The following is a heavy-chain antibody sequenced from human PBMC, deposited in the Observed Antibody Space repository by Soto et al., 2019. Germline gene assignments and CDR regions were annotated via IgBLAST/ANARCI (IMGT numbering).Heavy chain of an antibody. CDR3: ARAVGSTVDY. V-gene: IGHV3-74*01. D-gene: IGHD1-26*01. J-gene: IGHJ4*02. CDR2: INSDGSST. CDR1: GFTFSSYW. Sequence: EVQLVESGGGLVQPGGSLRLSCAASGFTFSSYWMHWVRQAPGMGLVWVSSINSDGSSTTYADSVKGRFSISRDNAKKTLYRQMNSLRAEDKAVYYCARAVGSTVDYWGQGTLVTVSS.